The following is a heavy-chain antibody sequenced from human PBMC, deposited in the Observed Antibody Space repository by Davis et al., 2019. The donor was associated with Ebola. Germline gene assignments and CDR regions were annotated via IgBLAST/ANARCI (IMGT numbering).Heavy chain of an antibody. V-gene: IGHV4-39*01. CDR3: ARGSYGGNSGWFDP. J-gene: IGHJ5*02. CDR2: IYYSGST. D-gene: IGHD4-23*01. CDR1: GGSISSSSYY. Sequence: SEALSLTCTVSGGSISSSSYYWGWIRQPPGKGLEWIGSIYYSGSTYYNPSLKSRVTISVDTSKNKFSLKLSSVTAADTAVYYCARGSYGGNSGWFDPWGQGTLVTVSS.